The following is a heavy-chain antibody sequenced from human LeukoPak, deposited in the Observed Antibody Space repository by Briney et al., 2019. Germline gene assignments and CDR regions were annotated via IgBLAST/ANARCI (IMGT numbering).Heavy chain of an antibody. Sequence: GGSLRLSCAASGFTFSSYAMSWVRQSPGKGLEWVANINQDGSENHYVDSVKGRFTISRDNAKNSVFVQMNGLRVEDTAVYYCVRAGGSSWSDFWGQGTLVTVSS. D-gene: IGHD6-13*01. V-gene: IGHV3-7*01. CDR1: GFTFSSYA. CDR3: VRAGGSSWSDF. CDR2: INQDGSEN. J-gene: IGHJ4*02.